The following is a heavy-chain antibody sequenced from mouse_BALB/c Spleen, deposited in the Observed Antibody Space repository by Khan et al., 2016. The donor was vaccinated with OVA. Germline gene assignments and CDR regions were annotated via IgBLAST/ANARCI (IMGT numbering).Heavy chain of an antibody. CDR1: GYTFINYW. V-gene: IGHV1-7*01. CDR3: ARRGLRWDFVD. J-gene: IGHJ2*01. Sequence: QVQLQQSGAELAKPGASVKMSCKASGYTFINYWILWVKQRPGQGLEWIGYINPSTGYTEYNQNFKDKATLTADKSSSTAYLQLSSLTSEGSAVFYCARRGLRWDFVDWGQGTTHTGSS. D-gene: IGHD1-1*01. CDR2: INPSTGYT.